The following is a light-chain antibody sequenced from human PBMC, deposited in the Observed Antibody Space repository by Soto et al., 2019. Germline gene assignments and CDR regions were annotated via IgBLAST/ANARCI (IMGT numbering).Light chain of an antibody. Sequence: IQMTQSPSSLSASVGDRVTLSCRASRNISSDLNWYQLKPGKAPKLLIYRASTLQIGVPSRFSGSGSATDFTLTITTLQPEDVATYSCQQSYSTLPYTFGQGTKVEIK. J-gene: IGKJ2*01. CDR1: RNISSD. V-gene: IGKV1-39*01. CDR2: RAS. CDR3: QQSYSTLPYT.